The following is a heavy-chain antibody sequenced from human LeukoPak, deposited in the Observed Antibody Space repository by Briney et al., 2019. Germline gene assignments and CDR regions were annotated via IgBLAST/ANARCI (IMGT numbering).Heavy chain of an antibody. V-gene: IGHV3-9*01. D-gene: IGHD5-18*01. J-gene: IGHJ4*02. CDR2: ISWNSGSI. CDR1: GFTFDDYA. CDR3: AKDHGYSSFFDY. Sequence: GGSLRLSCAASGFTFDDYAMHWVRQAPGKGLEWVSGISWNSGSIGYADSVKGRFTISRDNSKNTLYLQMNSLRAEDTAVYYCAKDHGYSSFFDYWGQGTLVTVSS.